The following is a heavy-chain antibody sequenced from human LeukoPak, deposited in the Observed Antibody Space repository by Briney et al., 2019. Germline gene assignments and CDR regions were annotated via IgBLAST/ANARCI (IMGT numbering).Heavy chain of an antibody. J-gene: IGHJ4*02. CDR3: ARDPIAAARGDY. CDR2: IYSGGST. CDR1: GFTVSSNY. D-gene: IGHD6-13*01. V-gene: IGHV3-66*01. Sequence: PGGSLRLSCAASGFTVSSNYMSWVRQAPGKGLEWVSVIYSGGSTYYADSVKGRFTISRDNSKNTLYLQMNSLRAEDTAVYYCARDPIAAARGDYWGQGTLVTVSS.